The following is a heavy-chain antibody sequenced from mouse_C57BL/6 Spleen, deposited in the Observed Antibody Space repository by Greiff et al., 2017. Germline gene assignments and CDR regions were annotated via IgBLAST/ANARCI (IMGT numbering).Heavy chain of an antibody. CDR2: ISSGGDYI. V-gene: IGHV5-9-1*02. D-gene: IGHD2-3*01. J-gene: IGHJ2*01. Sequence: DVQLVESGEGLVKPGGSLKLSCAASGFTFSSYAMSWVRQTPEKRLEWVASISSGGDYIYYAETVKGRFTISRDNARNTLYLQMSSLKSEDTAMYYCTRVYDGYYVYFDYWGQGTTLTVSS. CDR1: GFTFSSYA. CDR3: TRVYDGYYVYFDY.